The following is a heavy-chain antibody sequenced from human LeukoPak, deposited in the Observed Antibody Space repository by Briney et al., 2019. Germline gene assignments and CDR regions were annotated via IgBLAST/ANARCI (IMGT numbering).Heavy chain of an antibody. CDR2: ISGSGGST. V-gene: IGHV3-23*01. CDR3: AKDEFRLNWFDP. CDR1: GFTFSSYA. D-gene: IGHD3-10*01. Sequence: GGSLRLSCAASGFTFSSYAMSWVRQAPGKGLEWVSAISGSGGSTYYADSVKGRFTISRDNSKNTLYLQMNSLRAGDTAVYYCAKDEFRLNWFDPWGQGTLVTVSS. J-gene: IGHJ5*02.